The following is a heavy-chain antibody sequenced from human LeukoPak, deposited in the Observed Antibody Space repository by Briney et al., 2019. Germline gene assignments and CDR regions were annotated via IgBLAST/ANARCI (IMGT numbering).Heavy chain of an antibody. CDR2: ISSSSSTI. Sequence: PGGSLRLSCAASGFTFSSYSMNWVRQAPGKGLEWVSYISSSSSTIYCADSVKGRFTISRDNAKNSLYLQMNSLRAEDTAVYYCARDQGAYSSGWNNYYGMDVWGQGTTVTVSS. D-gene: IGHD6-19*01. J-gene: IGHJ6*02. CDR3: ARDQGAYSSGWNNYYGMDV. CDR1: GFTFSSYS. V-gene: IGHV3-48*04.